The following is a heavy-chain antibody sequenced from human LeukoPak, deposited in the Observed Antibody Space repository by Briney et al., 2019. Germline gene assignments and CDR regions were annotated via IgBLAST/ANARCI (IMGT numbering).Heavy chain of an antibody. Sequence: SETLSLTCAVSGYSISSGYYWGWIRQPPGKGLEWIGSICHSGSTYYNPSLKSRVTISVDTSKNQFSLKLSSVTAADTAVYYCASLIPIAARLYDYWGQGTLVTVSS. CDR3: ASLIPIAARLYDY. V-gene: IGHV4-38-2*01. D-gene: IGHD6-6*01. CDR1: GYSISSGYY. J-gene: IGHJ4*02. CDR2: ICHSGST.